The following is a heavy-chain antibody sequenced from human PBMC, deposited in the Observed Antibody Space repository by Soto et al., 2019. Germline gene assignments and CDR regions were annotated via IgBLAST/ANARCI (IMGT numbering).Heavy chain of an antibody. D-gene: IGHD6-6*01. V-gene: IGHV4-34*01. Sequence: SETLSLTCAVYGGSFSGYYWSWIRQPPGKGLEWIGEINHSGSTNYNPSLKSRVTISVDTSKNQFSLKLSSVTAADTAVYYCERGVAARRLRYWGQGTLVTVSS. CDR2: INHSGST. J-gene: IGHJ4*02. CDR1: GGSFSGYY. CDR3: ERGVAARRLRY.